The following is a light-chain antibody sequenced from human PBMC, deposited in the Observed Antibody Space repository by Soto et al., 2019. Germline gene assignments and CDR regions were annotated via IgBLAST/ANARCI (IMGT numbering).Light chain of an antibody. CDR1: QSVGNNY. CDR3: QQYGWSPPIT. V-gene: IGKV3-20*01. CDR2: HAS. J-gene: IGKJ5*01. Sequence: DIVLTRSPGTLSLSPGKRATLSCWASQSVGNNYLAWYQQKPGQAPRLLIYHASSRATGIPDRFSGSGSGTDFTLTISRLEPEDFAVYYCQQYGWSPPITFGQGTRLE.